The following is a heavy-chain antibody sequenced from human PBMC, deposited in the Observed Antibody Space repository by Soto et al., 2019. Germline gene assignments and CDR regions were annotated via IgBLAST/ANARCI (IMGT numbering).Heavy chain of an antibody. D-gene: IGHD5-18*01. CDR3: ARGAAMGNYYYYGMDV. J-gene: IGHJ6*02. CDR2: ISYDGSNK. Sequence: GGSLRLSCAASGFTFSSYAMHWVRQAPGKGLEWVAVISYDGSNKYYADSVKGRFTISRDNSKNTLYLQMNSLRAEDTAVYYCARGAAMGNYYYYGMDVWGQGTTVTVSS. CDR1: GFTFSSYA. V-gene: IGHV3-30-3*01.